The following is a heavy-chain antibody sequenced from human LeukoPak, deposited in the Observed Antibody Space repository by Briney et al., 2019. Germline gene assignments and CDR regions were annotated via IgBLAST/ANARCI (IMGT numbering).Heavy chain of an antibody. CDR3: ARDRTLVVGWVGLTYYDILTGYGADYYYGMDV. J-gene: IGHJ6*02. CDR1: GYTFTSYG. D-gene: IGHD3-9*01. Sequence: GASVKVSCKASGYTFTSYGISWVRQAPGQGLEWMGWISAYNGNTNYAQKLQGRVTMTTDTSTSTAYMELRSLRSDDTAVYYCARDRTLVVGWVGLTYYDILTGYGADYYYGMDVWGQGTTVTVSS. CDR2: ISAYNGNT. V-gene: IGHV1-18*01.